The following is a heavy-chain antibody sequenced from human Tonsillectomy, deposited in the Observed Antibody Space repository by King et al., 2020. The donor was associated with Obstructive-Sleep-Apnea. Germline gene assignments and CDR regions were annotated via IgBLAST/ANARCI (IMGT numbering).Heavy chain of an antibody. CDR2: ISYDGSNK. CDR3: AKDRRGYGSTLDY. CDR1: GFTFSSYG. V-gene: IGHV3-30*18. J-gene: IGHJ4*02. Sequence: QLVQSGGGVVQPGRSLRLSCAASGFTFSSYGMHWVRQAPGKGLEWVAVISYDGSNKYYADSVKGRFTISRDNSKNTLYMQMNSLRAEDTAVYYCAKDRRGYGSTLDYWGQGTRVTVSS. D-gene: IGHD6-25*01.